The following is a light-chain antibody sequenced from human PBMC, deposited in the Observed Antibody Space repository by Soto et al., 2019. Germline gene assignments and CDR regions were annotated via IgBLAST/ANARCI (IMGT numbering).Light chain of an antibody. Sequence: EIVMTQSPATLSVSPGERATLSCRASQSVSSNFAWYQQKPGQAPRLLIYGASTSATGIPARFSGSGSGTEFTLNLSSLQSEEFAVYYCQQYNNWPPITFGQGKRLEIK. CDR3: QQYNNWPPIT. J-gene: IGKJ5*01. V-gene: IGKV3-15*01. CDR2: GAS. CDR1: QSVSSN.